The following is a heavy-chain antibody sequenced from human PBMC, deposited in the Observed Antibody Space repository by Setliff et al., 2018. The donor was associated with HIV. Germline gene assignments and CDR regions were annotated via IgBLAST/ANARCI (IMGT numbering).Heavy chain of an antibody. CDR2: IKQSGSEK. V-gene: IGHV3-7*01. D-gene: IGHD3-3*02. CDR3: TRKLAPGHGMDV. J-gene: IGHJ6*02. Sequence: PGGSLRLSCSASGFTFAIHWMKWVRQAPGKGLEWVATIKQSGSEKNYVDSVKGRFTISRDNAKNSLYLQMDSLRVEDTTVYYCTRKLAPGHGMDVWGQGTTVTVSS. CDR1: GFTFAIHW.